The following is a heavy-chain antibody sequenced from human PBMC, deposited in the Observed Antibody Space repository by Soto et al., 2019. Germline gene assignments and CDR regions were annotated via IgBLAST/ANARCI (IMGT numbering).Heavy chain of an antibody. D-gene: IGHD3-3*01. CDR2: ISAYDGKT. CDR3: ARDPHEFWTSYWFDP. Sequence: GASVQVSCKTSGYTFNTYGINWVRQAPGIGLELMGWISAYDGKTTYAEKLQGRVTMTTDTSTSTAYMELRSLRSDDTAIYYCARDPHEFWTSYWFDPWGQGTPVTVSS. CDR1: GYTFNTYG. V-gene: IGHV1-18*01. J-gene: IGHJ5*02.